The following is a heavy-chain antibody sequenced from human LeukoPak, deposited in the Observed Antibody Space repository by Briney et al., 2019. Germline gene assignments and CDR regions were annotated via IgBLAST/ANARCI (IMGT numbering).Heavy chain of an antibody. J-gene: IGHJ4*02. Sequence: GGSLRLSCVASGFTFTNYAMSWVRQAPGKGLEWVSTISDGGDTTHYADSVKGRFTISRDNSRNTLYLVLNSLRAEDTALYYCEREGGSGCLDYWGQGTLVTVSS. CDR3: EREGGSGCLDY. V-gene: IGHV3-23*01. CDR1: GFTFTNYA. CDR2: ISDGGDTT. D-gene: IGHD6-19*01.